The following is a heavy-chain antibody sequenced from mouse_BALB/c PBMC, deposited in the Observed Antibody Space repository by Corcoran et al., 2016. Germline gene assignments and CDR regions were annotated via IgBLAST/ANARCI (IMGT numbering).Heavy chain of an antibody. CDR1: GFNIKDTY. CDR2: IDPANGNT. D-gene: IGHD4-1*01. J-gene: IGHJ1*01. V-gene: IGHV14-3*02. Sequence: EVQLQQSGRELVKPGASVKLSCTASGFNIKDTYMHWVKQRPEQGLEWIGRIDPANGNTKYDPKFQGKATITADTSSNTAYLQLSSLTSEDTAVYYCANWDWYFDVWGAGTTVTVSS. CDR3: ANWDWYFDV.